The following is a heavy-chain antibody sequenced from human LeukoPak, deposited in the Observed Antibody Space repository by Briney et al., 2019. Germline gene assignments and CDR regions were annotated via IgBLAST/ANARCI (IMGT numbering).Heavy chain of an antibody. V-gene: IGHV4-59*01. CDR1: GGSISSYY. D-gene: IGHD1-14*01. Sequence: PSETLSRTCTVSGGSISSYYWTWIRQPPGKGLEWIGYIYYTGSTNYNPSLKSRVTISVDTSKNQFSLKLGSVTAADTAVYYCARDRYNRVGEFDPWGQGTLVTVSS. CDR3: ARDRYNRVGEFDP. CDR2: IYYTGST. J-gene: IGHJ5*02.